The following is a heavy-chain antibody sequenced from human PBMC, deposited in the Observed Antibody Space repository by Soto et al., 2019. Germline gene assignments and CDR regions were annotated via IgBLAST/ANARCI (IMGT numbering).Heavy chain of an antibody. J-gene: IGHJ5*02. CDR1: GGSISSYY. D-gene: IGHD3-22*01. CDR3: ARDSHYDSSDYYYNWLDP. V-gene: IGHV4-59*01. Sequence: SETLSLTCTVSGGSISSYYWSWIRQPPGKGLEWIGNIYYSGSTKYNPSLKSRVALSIDMSKRQVSLKLSSVTAADTAVYYCARDSHYDSSDYYYNWLDPWGQGTLVTVS. CDR2: IYYSGST.